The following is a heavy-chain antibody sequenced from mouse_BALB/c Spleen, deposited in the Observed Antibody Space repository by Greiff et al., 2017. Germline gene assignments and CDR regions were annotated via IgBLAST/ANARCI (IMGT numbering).Heavy chain of an antibody. J-gene: IGHJ2*01. CDR2: ILPGSGST. D-gene: IGHD1-1*01. CDR3: ARKGYYGSSSYFDY. Sequence: QVQLQQSGAELMKPGASVKISCKATGYTFSSYCIEWVKQRPGHGLEWIGEILPGSGSTNYNEKFKGKATFTADTSSNTAYMQLSSLTSEDSAVYYCARKGYYGSSSYFDYWGQGTTLTVSS. CDR1: GYTFSSYC. V-gene: IGHV1-9*01.